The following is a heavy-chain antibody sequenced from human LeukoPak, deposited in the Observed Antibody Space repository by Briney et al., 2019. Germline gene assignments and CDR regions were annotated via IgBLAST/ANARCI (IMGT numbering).Heavy chain of an antibody. J-gene: IGHJ4*02. CDR1: GFTFSSYS. CDR3: ARDGLDGHDY. CDR2: ISSSSSYI. V-gene: IGHV3-21*01. Sequence: PGGSLRLSCAASGFTFSSYSMNWVRQAPGKGLEWVSSISSSSSYIYYADSVRGRFTISRDNAKNSLYLQMNSLRAEDTAVYYCARDGLDGHDYWGQGTLVTVSS. D-gene: IGHD2-2*03.